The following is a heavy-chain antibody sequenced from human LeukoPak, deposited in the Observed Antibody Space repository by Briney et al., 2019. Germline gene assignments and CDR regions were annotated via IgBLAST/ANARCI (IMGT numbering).Heavy chain of an antibody. V-gene: IGHV5-51*01. CDR1: GYSFSSYW. Sequence: GESLKISCEGSGYSFSSYWIGWVRQMPGKGLEWRGIIYPGDYETRYSPSFQGLVTISVDKSISTAYLQWSSLKASDTAMYCCAIPPGYCGNDCAFDHWGQGTLVTVSS. J-gene: IGHJ4*02. CDR2: IYPGDYET. CDR3: AIPPGYCGNDCAFDH. D-gene: IGHD2-21*02.